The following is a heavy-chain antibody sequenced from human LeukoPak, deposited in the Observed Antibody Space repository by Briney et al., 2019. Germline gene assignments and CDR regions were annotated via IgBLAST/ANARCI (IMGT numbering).Heavy chain of an antibody. J-gene: IGHJ6*02. CDR3: AREGGTVAGQTYYYGMDV. CDR2: ISAYNGNT. V-gene: IGHV1-18*01. CDR1: GYTFTSYG. D-gene: IGHD6-19*01. Sequence: GASVKVSCKASGYTFTSYGISWVRQAPGQGLEWMGWISAYNGNTNYAQKLQGRVTMTTDTSTSTAYMELRSLRFDDTAVYYCAREGGTVAGQTYYYGMDVWGQGTTVTVSS.